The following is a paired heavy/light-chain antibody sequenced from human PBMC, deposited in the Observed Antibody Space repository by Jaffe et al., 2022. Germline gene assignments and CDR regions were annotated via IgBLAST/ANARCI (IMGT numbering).Light chain of an antibody. J-gene: IGLJ2*01. V-gene: IGLV2-23*02. CDR2: EVS. CDR1: SSDVGNYNL. CDR3: CSYANSRILVV. Sequence: QSALTQPASVSGSPGQSITISCTGTSSDVGNYNLVSWYQQHPGKAPKLMIFEVSQRPSGVSNRFSGCKSGNTASLTISGLQAEDEADYYCCSYANSRILVVFGGGTKLTVL.
Heavy chain of an antibody. J-gene: IGHJ6*03. CDR2: ISGSGDTT. CDR1: GFTFSSYA. CDR3: AKSTVTREDYSYYYYYMDV. Sequence: EVQLLDSGGGLVQPGGSLRLSCAASGFTFSSYAMTWVRQGPGKGLEWVSGISGSGDTTHYADSVKGRFTISRDNSKNTVYLQMNSLRAEDMAVYYCAKSTVTREDYSYYYYYMDVWGKGTTVTVSS. V-gene: IGHV3-23*01. D-gene: IGHD4-4*01.